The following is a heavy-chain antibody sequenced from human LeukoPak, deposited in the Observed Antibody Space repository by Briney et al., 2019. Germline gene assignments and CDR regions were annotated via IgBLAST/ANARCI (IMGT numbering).Heavy chain of an antibody. V-gene: IGHV1-2*02. D-gene: IGHD2-2*01. Sequence: VASVKVSCKASGYTFTGYYMHWVRKAPGQGLEWMGWINPNSGGTNYAQKLQGRVTMTTDTSTSTAYMELRSLRSDDTAVYYCARAYAPQVPAAKFDWFDPWGQGTLVTVSS. CDR2: INPNSGGT. J-gene: IGHJ5*02. CDR1: GYTFTGYY. CDR3: ARAYAPQVPAAKFDWFDP.